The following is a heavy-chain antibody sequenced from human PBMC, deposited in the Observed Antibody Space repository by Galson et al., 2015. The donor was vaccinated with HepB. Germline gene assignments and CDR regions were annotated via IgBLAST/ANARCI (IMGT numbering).Heavy chain of an antibody. CDR1: GGTFSSYA. V-gene: IGHV1-69*06. D-gene: IGHD2-15*01. J-gene: IGHJ3*02. Sequence: SVKVSCKASGGTFSSYAISWVRQAPGQGLEWMGGIIPIFGTANYAQKFQGRVTITADKSTSTAYMELSSLRSEDTAVYYCARDMRDIVVVVAATPLSAFDIWGQGTMVTVSS. CDR2: IIPIFGTA. CDR3: ARDMRDIVVVVAATPLSAFDI.